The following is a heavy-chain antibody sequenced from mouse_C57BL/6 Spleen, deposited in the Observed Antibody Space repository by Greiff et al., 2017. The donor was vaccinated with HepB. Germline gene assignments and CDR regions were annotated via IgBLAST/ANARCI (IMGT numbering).Heavy chain of an antibody. CDR2: ISSGSSTI. CDR3: ATFTTVVD. J-gene: IGHJ2*01. D-gene: IGHD1-1*01. Sequence: EVTLVESGGGLVKPGGSLKLSCAASGFTFGYYGMHWVRQAPEKGLEWVAYISSGSSTIHYADTVKGRFTISRDNAKNTLFLQMTSLRSEDTAMYYCATFTTVVDWGQGTTLTVSS. V-gene: IGHV5-17*01. CDR1: GFTFGYYG.